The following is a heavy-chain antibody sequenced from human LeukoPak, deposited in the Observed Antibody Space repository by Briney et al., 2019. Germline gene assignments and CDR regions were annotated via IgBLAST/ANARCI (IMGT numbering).Heavy chain of an antibody. CDR3: ARDLEVRGVAAAGRPYYYYYALDV. D-gene: IGHD6-13*01. V-gene: IGHV3-53*01. J-gene: IGHJ6*02. Sequence: PGGSLRLSCAASGFTFSSYGMHWVRQAPGKGLEWVSVIYRAGRTYYADSVKGRFTIPRDNSKNTLYLQMNSLRAEDTAVYYCARDLEVRGVAAAGRPYYYYYALDVWGQGTTVTVSS. CDR2: IYRAGRT. CDR1: GFTFSSYG.